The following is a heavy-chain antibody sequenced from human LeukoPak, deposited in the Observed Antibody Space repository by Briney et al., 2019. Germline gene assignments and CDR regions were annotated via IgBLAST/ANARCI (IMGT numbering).Heavy chain of an antibody. J-gene: IGHJ4*02. Sequence: GGSLRLSCAASGFTFSRYDLSWVRQAPGKGLECVSTISRTVTTTYYADSVKGRFTISRDNSKNTLYLQMNSLRAEDTAVYYCARDPSLWFGELFPYFDYWGQGTLVTVSS. V-gene: IGHV3-23*01. D-gene: IGHD3-10*01. CDR3: ARDPSLWFGELFPYFDY. CDR1: GFTFSRYD. CDR2: ISRTVTTT.